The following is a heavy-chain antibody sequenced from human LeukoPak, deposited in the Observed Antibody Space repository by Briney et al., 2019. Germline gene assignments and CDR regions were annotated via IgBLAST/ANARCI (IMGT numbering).Heavy chain of an antibody. Sequence: SETPSLTCAVYGGSFSGYYWSWIRQPPGKGLEWIGEINHSGSTNYNPSLKSRVTISVDTSKNQFSLKLSSVTAADTAVYYCARGFRYSSSWSSYSEYFQHWGQGTLVTVSS. CDR2: INHSGST. CDR1: GGSFSGYY. V-gene: IGHV4-34*01. J-gene: IGHJ1*01. D-gene: IGHD6-13*01. CDR3: ARGFRYSSSWSSYSEYFQH.